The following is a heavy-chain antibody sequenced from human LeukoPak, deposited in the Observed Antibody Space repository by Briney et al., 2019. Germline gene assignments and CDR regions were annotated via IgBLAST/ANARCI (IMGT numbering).Heavy chain of an antibody. Sequence: PSETLSLTCTVYGGSFSGYYWSWIRQPPGKGLESIGEINHSGSTYYNPSLKSRVTISVDTSKNQFSLKLSSVTAADTAVYYCARDFTGYSSSWYVPSTSPHFDYWGQGTLVTVSS. D-gene: IGHD6-13*01. CDR2: INHSGST. CDR3: ARDFTGYSSSWYVPSTSPHFDY. V-gene: IGHV4-34*01. CDR1: GGSFSGYY. J-gene: IGHJ4*02.